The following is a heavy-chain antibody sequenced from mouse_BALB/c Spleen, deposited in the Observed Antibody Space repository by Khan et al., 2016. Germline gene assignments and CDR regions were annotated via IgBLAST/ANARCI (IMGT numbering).Heavy chain of an antibody. CDR3: VRDGVLRYPGYFDG. J-gene: IGHJ1*01. CDR1: GFSLTSYD. V-gene: IGHV2-9-2*01. D-gene: IGHD1-1*01. CDR2: IWTGGVT. Sequence: QVQLKESGPGLVAPSQSLSITCTVSGFSLTSYDISWIRQPPGKGLEWLGVIWTGGVTNYNSAFMSGLSISKDNSKSQVVLKMNRLQTEDTARYYCVRDGVLRYPGYFDGWGAGTTVTVSS.